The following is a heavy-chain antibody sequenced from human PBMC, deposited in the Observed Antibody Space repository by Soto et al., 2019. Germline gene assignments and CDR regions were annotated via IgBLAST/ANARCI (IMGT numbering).Heavy chain of an antibody. CDR1: GGTFSSSG. D-gene: IGHD5-18*01. V-gene: IGHV1-69*13. Sequence: SVKVSCKASGGTFSSSGFSWARQAPGQGLEWMGSITPIYPTTNYAEKFQGRLTVTADGSTNTAYMELNSLTSEDTAVYYCARIPRYSFPTSDDLDSWGQGTLVTVSS. J-gene: IGHJ4*02. CDR3: ARIPRYSFPTSDDLDS. CDR2: ITPIYPTT.